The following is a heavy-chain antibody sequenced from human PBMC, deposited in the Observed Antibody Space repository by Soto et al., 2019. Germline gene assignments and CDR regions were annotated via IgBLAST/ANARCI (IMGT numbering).Heavy chain of an antibody. CDR2: ISAYNGNT. CDR3: ARVQGGSGFLPRDY. Sequence: ASVKVSCKASGYTFTSYGISWVRQAPGQGLEGMGWISAYNGNTNYAQKLQGRVTMTTDTSTSTAYMELRSLRSDDTAVYYGARVQGGSGFLPRDYWGQGTLVTVSS. J-gene: IGHJ4*02. CDR1: GYTFTSYG. D-gene: IGHD3-10*01. V-gene: IGHV1-18*04.